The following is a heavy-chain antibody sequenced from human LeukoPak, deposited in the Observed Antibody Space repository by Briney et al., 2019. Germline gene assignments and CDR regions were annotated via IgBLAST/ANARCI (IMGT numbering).Heavy chain of an antibody. CDR2: IYTSGRT. Sequence: SQTLSLTCTGSSGSISSGSYYWSWIRQPAGKGLEWIGRIYTSGRTDYNPSLKSRVTISVDTSKNQFSLKLSSVTAADTAVYYCARGLWPLYYFDYWGQGTLVTVSS. D-gene: IGHD5-18*01. CDR3: ARGLWPLYYFDY. CDR1: SGSISSGSYY. V-gene: IGHV4-61*02. J-gene: IGHJ4*02.